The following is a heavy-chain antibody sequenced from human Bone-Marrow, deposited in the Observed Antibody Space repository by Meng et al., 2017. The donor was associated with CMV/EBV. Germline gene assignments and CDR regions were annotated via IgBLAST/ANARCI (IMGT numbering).Heavy chain of an antibody. CDR2: INPSGGST. CDR1: GYTFTSYY. D-gene: IGHD3-10*01. V-gene: IGHV1-46*01. J-gene: IGHJ4*02. CDR3: ARERHVTEQQRGTGSFDY. Sequence: ASVKVSCKASGYTFTSYYMHWVRQAPGQGLEWMGIINPSGGSTSYAQKFQGRVTMTRDTSTSTVYMELSSLRSDDTAVYYCARERHVTEQQRGTGSFDYWGQGTLVTVSS.